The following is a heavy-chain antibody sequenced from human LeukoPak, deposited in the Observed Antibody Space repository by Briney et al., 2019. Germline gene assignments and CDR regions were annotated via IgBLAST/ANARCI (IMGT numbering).Heavy chain of an antibody. Sequence: ASVKVSCKASGYTFTSYAMHWVRQAPGQRLEWMGWINAGNGNTKYSQKFQGRVTITRDTSASTAYMELSSLRSEDTAVYYCARDQIRGDILTGYHSYYYYYYGMDVWGQGTTVTVSS. CDR2: INAGNGNT. V-gene: IGHV1-3*01. CDR3: ARDQIRGDILTGYHSYYYYYYGMDV. D-gene: IGHD3-9*01. CDR1: GYTFTSYA. J-gene: IGHJ6*02.